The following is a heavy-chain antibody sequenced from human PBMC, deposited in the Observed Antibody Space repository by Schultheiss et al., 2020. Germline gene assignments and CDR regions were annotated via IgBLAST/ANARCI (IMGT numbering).Heavy chain of an antibody. Sequence: GESLKISCAASGFTFSSYAMSWVRQAPGKGLEWVSAISGSGGSTYYADSVKGRFTISRDNSKNTLYLQMNSLRAEDTAVYYCATIGYTRGWTIDYWGQGTLVTVSS. CDR2: ISGSGGST. V-gene: IGHV3-23*01. CDR1: GFTFSSYA. CDR3: ATIGYTRGWTIDY. J-gene: IGHJ4*02. D-gene: IGHD6-19*01.